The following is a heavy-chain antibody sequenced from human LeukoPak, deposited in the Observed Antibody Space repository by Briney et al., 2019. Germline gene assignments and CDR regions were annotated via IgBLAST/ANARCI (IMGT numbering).Heavy chain of an antibody. J-gene: IGHJ4*02. CDR2: ISYDGSNK. Sequence: GGSLRLSCAASGFTFSSYAMHWVRQAPGKGLEWVAVISYDGSNKYYADSVKGRFTISRDNSKNTLYLQMNSLRAEDTAVYYCARDATMVRGVAVYWGQGTLVTVSS. CDR3: ARDATMVRGVAVY. CDR1: GFTFSSYA. V-gene: IGHV3-30*04. D-gene: IGHD3-10*01.